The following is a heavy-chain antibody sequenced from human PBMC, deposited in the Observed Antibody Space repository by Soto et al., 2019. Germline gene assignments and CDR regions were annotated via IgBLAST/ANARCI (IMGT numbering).Heavy chain of an antibody. Sequence: QVQLVQSGAEVKKPGSSVKVSCKASGGTFSSYTISWVRQAPGQGLEWMGRIIPILGIANYAQKFQGRVTITADKTTSTGYMELSSLRSEDTAVYYCARDGRIAAAGTHPADWWGQGTLVTVSS. CDR3: ARDGRIAAAGTHPADW. CDR1: GGTFSSYT. D-gene: IGHD6-13*01. J-gene: IGHJ4*02. CDR2: IIPILGIA. V-gene: IGHV1-69*08.